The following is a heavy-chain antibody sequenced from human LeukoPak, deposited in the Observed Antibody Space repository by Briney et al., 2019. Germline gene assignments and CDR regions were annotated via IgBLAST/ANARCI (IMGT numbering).Heavy chain of an antibody. CDR1: GFTFSGYA. CDR3: ATNGQGIAGAGYVDY. J-gene: IGHJ4*02. CDR2: ISYDGSND. D-gene: IGHD6-13*01. V-gene: IGHV3-30-3*01. Sequence: GGSLRLSCAASGFTFSGYAMHWVRQAPGKGLEWVAVISYDGSNDYYADSVKGRFTISRDNSKNTLYLQMNSLRAEDTAVYYCATNGQGIAGAGYVDYWGQGGQVTVS.